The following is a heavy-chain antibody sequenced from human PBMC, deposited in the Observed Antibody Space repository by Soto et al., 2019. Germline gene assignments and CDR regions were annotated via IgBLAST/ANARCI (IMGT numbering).Heavy chain of an antibody. J-gene: IGHJ6*02. D-gene: IGHD2-2*01. CDR3: AKASGYCSSSTCSRLIYYYYGMDV. CDR1: GFTFTSYG. V-gene: IGHV3-30*18. Sequence: QVQVVESGGAVVQPGRSLRLSCGASGFTFTSYGMHWVRQAPGKGLEWVAVISYDGGDKYYADSVKGRFTISRDNSKNTVYLQMNSLRAEDTAVYYCAKASGYCSSSTCSRLIYYYYGMDVWGQGTTVTVSS. CDR2: ISYDGGDK.